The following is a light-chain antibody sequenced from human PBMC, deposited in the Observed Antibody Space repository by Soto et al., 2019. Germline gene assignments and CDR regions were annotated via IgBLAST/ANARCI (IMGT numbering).Light chain of an antibody. Sequence: DIQMTQSPSTLSASVGDRVTITCRASQSISSWLAWYQQKPGKAPKLLIYKASSLESGVASRFSGRGSGTEFPLTISSLQPDDFATYYCQQYNGYSATFGGGTKVEIK. J-gene: IGKJ4*01. CDR2: KAS. CDR1: QSISSW. V-gene: IGKV1-5*03. CDR3: QQYNGYSAT.